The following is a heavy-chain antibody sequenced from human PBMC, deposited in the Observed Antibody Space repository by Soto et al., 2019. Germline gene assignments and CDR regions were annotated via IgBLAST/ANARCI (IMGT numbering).Heavy chain of an antibody. V-gene: IGHV3-9*01. Sequence: EVQLVESGGGLVQPGRSLRLSCAASGFTFDDYAMHWVRQAPGKGLEWVSGISWNSGSIGYADSVKGRFTISRDNAKNSLYLQMNSLRAEDTALYYCAKDMKRRVRQWLGNFDYWGQGTLVTVSS. J-gene: IGHJ4*02. CDR3: AKDMKRRVRQWLGNFDY. CDR2: ISWNSGSI. CDR1: GFTFDDYA. D-gene: IGHD6-19*01.